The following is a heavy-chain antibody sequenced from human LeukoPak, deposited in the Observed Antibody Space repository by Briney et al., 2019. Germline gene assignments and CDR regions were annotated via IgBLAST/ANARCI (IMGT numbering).Heavy chain of an antibody. J-gene: IGHJ3*02. D-gene: IGHD3-22*01. V-gene: IGHV3-7*01. Sequence: GGSLRLSCAASGFTFSSYWMSWVRQAPGKGLEWVANIKQDGSEKYYVDSVKGRFTISRDNAKNSLYLQMNSLGAEDTAVYYCAKDSIYDSSGYYSAGFGAFDIWGQGTMVTVSS. CDR3: AKDSIYDSSGYYSAGFGAFDI. CDR1: GFTFSSYW. CDR2: IKQDGSEK.